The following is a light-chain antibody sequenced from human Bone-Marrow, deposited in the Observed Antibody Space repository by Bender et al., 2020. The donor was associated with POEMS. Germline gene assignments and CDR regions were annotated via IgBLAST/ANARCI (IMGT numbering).Light chain of an antibody. V-gene: IGLV2-8*01. CDR1: SSDVGGYNY. Sequence: QYALTQPASVSGSPGQSITISCTGTSSDVGGYNYVSWYQQFPGKAPKLIIYEVNKRPSGVPDRFSGSKSGNTASLTVSGLQPEDEADYRCSSYGGRSKWELFGDGTHLTVL. CDR3: SSYGGRSKWEL. J-gene: IGLJ2*01. CDR2: EVN.